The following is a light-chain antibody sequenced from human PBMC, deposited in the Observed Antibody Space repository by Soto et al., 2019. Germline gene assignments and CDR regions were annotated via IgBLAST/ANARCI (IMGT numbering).Light chain of an antibody. CDR1: QSVRSN. CDR2: GAS. Sequence: IVMTQSPAILSVSPRERATLSCRASQSVRSNLACFQQKPGQAPRLLIYGASSRATGIPARFSASGSGTDFTLTISSLQSEDFALYFCQQYEKWPPSITFGQGTRLEIK. J-gene: IGKJ5*01. CDR3: QQYEKWPPSIT. V-gene: IGKV3-15*01.